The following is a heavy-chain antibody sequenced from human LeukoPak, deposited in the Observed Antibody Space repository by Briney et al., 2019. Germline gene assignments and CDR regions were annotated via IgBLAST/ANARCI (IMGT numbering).Heavy chain of an antibody. V-gene: IGHV4-59*01. Sequence: SETLSLTCTVSGGSINNYYWSWIRQPPGKGLEWFGYIFYSGSHNYNPPLKRRVPISGDTSNNQFSLTLSSVTAADTAVYYCARRAVVAPNRQDAFDIWGQGTTVIVSS. CDR3: ARRAVVAPNRQDAFDI. D-gene: IGHD2-15*01. CDR1: GGSINNYY. J-gene: IGHJ3*02. CDR2: IFYSGSH.